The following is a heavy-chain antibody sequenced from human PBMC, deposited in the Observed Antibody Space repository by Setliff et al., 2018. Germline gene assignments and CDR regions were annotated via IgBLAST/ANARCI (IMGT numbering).Heavy chain of an antibody. Sequence: GASVKVSCKVSGSTLTELTMYWVRQAPGKGLEWMGSFNPEDDEIIYAQKFLGRVTMTEDTSTDTAYMELSSLRSEDTAVYYCATDKLTTSCIDHWGPGTQVTVSS. D-gene: IGHD2-2*01. CDR2: FNPEDDEI. J-gene: IGHJ4*02. CDR1: GSTLTELT. CDR3: ATDKLTTSCIDH. V-gene: IGHV1-24*01.